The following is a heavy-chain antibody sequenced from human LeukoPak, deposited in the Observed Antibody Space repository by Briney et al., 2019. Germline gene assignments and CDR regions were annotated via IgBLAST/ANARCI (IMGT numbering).Heavy chain of an antibody. V-gene: IGHV3-21*01. CDR2: ISSSGNYI. CDR1: GFTFNNYD. CDR3: ARDNYGSGSYSTSMDV. D-gene: IGHD3-10*01. J-gene: IGHJ6*03. Sequence: PGGSLRLSCAASGFTFNNYDMNWVRQAPGKGLEWVSSISSSGNYIFYADSVKGRFTISRDNAKNSLYLQMNSLRAEDTAVYYCARDNYGSGSYSTSMDVWGKGTTVTVTS.